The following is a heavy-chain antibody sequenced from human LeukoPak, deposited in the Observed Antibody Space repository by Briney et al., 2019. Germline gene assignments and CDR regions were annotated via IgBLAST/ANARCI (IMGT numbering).Heavy chain of an antibody. CDR2: FDPEDGET. D-gene: IGHD3-3*01. Sequence: ASVKVSCKVSGYTLTELSMHWVRQAPGKGLEWMGGFDPEDGETIYAQKSQGRVTMTEDTSTDTAYMELSSLRSEDTAVYYCFALEWLLSYHDAFDIWGQGTMVTVSS. J-gene: IGHJ3*02. CDR1: GYTLTELS. CDR3: FALEWLLSYHDAFDI. V-gene: IGHV1-24*01.